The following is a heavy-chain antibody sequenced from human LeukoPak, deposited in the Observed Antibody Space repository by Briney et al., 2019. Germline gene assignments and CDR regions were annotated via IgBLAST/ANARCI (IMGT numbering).Heavy chain of an antibody. CDR2: IYYSGST. CDR3: ARGRDRGSAGVNWFDP. J-gene: IGHJ5*02. D-gene: IGHD5-24*01. V-gene: IGHV4-31*03. Sequence: TLSPTCSVSGGSISSGGYYWSWIRQQPGEGLEWIGYIYYSGSTYSNPSLKSRVTISVDTSKNQFSLKLSSVTAADTAVYYCARGRDRGSAGVNWFDPWGQGTLVTVSS. CDR1: GGSISSGGYY.